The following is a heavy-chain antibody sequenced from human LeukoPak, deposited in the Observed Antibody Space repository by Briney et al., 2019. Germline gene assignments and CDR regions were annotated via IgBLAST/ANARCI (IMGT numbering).Heavy chain of an antibody. J-gene: IGHJ3*02. D-gene: IGHD3-22*01. CDR3: AAPYYYDSSGYYYAFDI. CDR2: IIPIFGTA. Sequence: ASVKVSCKASGGTFSSYAISWVRQAPGQGLEWMGGIIPIFGTANYAQKFQGRVTITTDESTSTAYMELSSLRSEDTAVYYCAAPYYYDSSGYYYAFDIWGQGTMVTVSS. CDR1: GGTFSSYA. V-gene: IGHV1-69*05.